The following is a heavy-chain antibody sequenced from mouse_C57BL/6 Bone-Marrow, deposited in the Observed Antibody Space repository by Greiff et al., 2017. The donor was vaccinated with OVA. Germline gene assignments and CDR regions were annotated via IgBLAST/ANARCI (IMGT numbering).Heavy chain of an antibody. Sequence: VKLVESGAELARPGASVKLSCKASGYTFTSYGISWVKQRTGQGLEWIGEIYPRSGNTYYNEKFKGKATLTADKSSSTAYMELRSLTSEDSAVYFCARSARFAYWGQGTLVTVSA. CDR2: IYPRSGNT. V-gene: IGHV1-81*01. CDR3: ARSARFAY. J-gene: IGHJ3*01. CDR1: GYTFTSYG.